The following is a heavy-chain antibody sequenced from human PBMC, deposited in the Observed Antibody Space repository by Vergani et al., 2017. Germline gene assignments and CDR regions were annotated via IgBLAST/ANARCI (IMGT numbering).Heavy chain of an antibody. J-gene: IGHJ6*02. V-gene: IGHV1-46*03. CDR2: INPSGGST. CDR3: ARYPEYCSSTSGAQNYYYYGMDV. D-gene: IGHD2-2*01. Sequence: QVQLVQSGAEVKKPGASVKVSCKASGYTFTSYYMHWVRQAPGQGLEWMGIINPSGGSTSYAQKFQGRVTMTRDTATSTVYMELSSLRSEDTAVYYCARYPEYCSSTSGAQNYYYYGMDVWGQGTMVTVSS. CDR1: GYTFTSYY.